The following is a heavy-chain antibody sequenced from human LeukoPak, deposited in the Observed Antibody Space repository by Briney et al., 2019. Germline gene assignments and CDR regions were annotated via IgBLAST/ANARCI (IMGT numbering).Heavy chain of an antibody. V-gene: IGHV3-7*03. CDR3: ARPQGSGSYYYYFDY. Sequence: GGSLRLSCAASTFTFSNYWMNWVRQAPGKGLEWVATIKHDGSEKHYVDSVEGRFTISRDNAMNSLYLQMNSLRSDDTAVYYCARPQGSGSYYYYFDYWGQGTLVTVSS. J-gene: IGHJ4*02. CDR1: TFTFSNYW. D-gene: IGHD3-10*01. CDR2: IKHDGSEK.